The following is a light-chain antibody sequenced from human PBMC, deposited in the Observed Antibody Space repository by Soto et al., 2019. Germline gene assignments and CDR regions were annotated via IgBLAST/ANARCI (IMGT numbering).Light chain of an antibody. Sequence: EIVLTQSPGSLSLSPGERATLSCRASQSVDSSFFAWYQKKPGQAPRLLIYGASKRTTGIPDRFSGSGSGTDFTLMISNLEPEDFAVYYCPQYVSSVTFGQGTKVEIK. CDR3: PQYVSSVT. V-gene: IGKV3-20*01. CDR2: GAS. J-gene: IGKJ1*01. CDR1: QSVDSSF.